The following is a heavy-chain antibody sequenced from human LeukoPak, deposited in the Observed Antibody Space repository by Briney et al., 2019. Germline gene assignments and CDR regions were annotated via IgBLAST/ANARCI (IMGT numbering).Heavy chain of an antibody. J-gene: IGHJ4*02. CDR2: ISSSGNTI. CDR3: AREGNYCFDC. Sequence: GGSLRLSCAASGFTFTSVEMNWVRQAPGKGLEWVLYISSSGNTIYYAVTMKGQYTISRDNAKNTLYLQMNGLRAEDTAVYYCAREGNYCFDCWGQGTLVTVSS. CDR1: GFTFTSVE. V-gene: IGHV3-48*03.